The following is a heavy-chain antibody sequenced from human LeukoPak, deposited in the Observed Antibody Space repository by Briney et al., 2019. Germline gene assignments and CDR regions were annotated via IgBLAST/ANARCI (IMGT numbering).Heavy chain of an antibody. V-gene: IGHV1-18*01. D-gene: IGHD3-10*01. CDR1: GYTFSTFG. J-gene: IGHJ3*02. CDR3: ARGPYYPPGGAFDI. Sequence: ASVKVSCKASGYTFSTFGISWVRQAPGQGLEWMGWISPYSGNTNSAQKLQGRLTMTTDTSSGTSYMELRSLRSDDTAVYYCARGPYYPPGGAFDIWGQGTMVTVSS. CDR2: ISPYSGNT.